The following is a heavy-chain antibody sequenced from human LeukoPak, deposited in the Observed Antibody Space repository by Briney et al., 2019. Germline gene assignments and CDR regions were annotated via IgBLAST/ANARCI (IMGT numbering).Heavy chain of an antibody. CDR1: GFNVTTNY. D-gene: IGHD5-24*01. V-gene: IGHV3-53*01. CDR2: IYSGGTT. J-gene: IGHJ4*02. CDR3: VRDNAAADGALDY. Sequence: GGSLRLSCAASGFNVTTNYMSWVRQAPGKGLEWVSVIYSGGTTYYADSVKGRFTISRDNSKNTLFLQMDSLRVDDTAVYYCVRDNAAADGALDYWGQGSLVTVSS.